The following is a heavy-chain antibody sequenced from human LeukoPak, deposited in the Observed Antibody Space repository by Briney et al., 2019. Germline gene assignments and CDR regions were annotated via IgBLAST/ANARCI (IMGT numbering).Heavy chain of an antibody. CDR2: IYSGGST. J-gene: IGHJ4*02. CDR1: GFTVSNNY. Sequence: GGSLRLSCAASGFTVSNNYMSWVRQAPGKGLEWVSIIYSGGSTYYADFVKGRFTISRDSSTNTLYLQMNSLRAEDTAVYYCARVTGPTSTVVRGVIISAFDYWGQGTLVTVSS. V-gene: IGHV3-53*01. CDR3: ARVTGPTSTVVRGVIISAFDY. D-gene: IGHD3-10*01.